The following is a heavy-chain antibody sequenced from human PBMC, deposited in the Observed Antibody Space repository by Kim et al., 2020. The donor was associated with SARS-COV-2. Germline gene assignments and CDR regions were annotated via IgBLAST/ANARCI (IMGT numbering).Heavy chain of an antibody. Sequence: TYYAASGKGRFTISRDNTKNTLYLQMNSLRAEDTAVYYCAKDFRVLHSPDWGQGTLVTVSS. CDR3: AKDFRVLHSPD. V-gene: IGHV3-23*01. D-gene: IGHD2-8*02. CDR2: T. J-gene: IGHJ4*02.